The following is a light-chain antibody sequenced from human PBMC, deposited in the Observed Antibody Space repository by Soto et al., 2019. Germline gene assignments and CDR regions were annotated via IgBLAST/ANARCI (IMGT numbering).Light chain of an antibody. CDR3: QQYNDWLT. Sequence: EIFLTQSPGPLSLSPGERATLFFRASQSVSSTVAWYQQRPGQAPRLLIYGASTRATGIPARFSGSGSGTEFTLTISSLQSEDFAVYYCQQYNDWLTFGGGTKVDIK. V-gene: IGKV3-15*01. CDR1: QSVSST. CDR2: GAS. J-gene: IGKJ4*01.